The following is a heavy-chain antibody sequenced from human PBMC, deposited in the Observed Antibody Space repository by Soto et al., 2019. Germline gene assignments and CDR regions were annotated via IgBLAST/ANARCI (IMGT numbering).Heavy chain of an antibody. V-gene: IGHV3-23*01. CDR1: GFTFSSYA. J-gene: IGHJ6*03. D-gene: IGHD1-1*01. CDR3: ANREQPYYYYYMDV. Sequence: PGGSLRLSCAASGFTFSSYAMSWVRQAPGKGLEWVSAISGSGGSTYYADSVKGRFTISRDNSKNTLYLQMNSLRAEDTAVYYCANREQPYYYYYMDVWGNGITVTVSS. CDR2: ISGSGGST.